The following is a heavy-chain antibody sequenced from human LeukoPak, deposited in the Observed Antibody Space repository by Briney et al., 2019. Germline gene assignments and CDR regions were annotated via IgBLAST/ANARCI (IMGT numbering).Heavy chain of an antibody. CDR2: IYYSGST. Sequence: APLSLTCTVSGGSIISYYWSWIRQPPGKGLEWIGYIYYSGSTNYNPSLKSRVTIPVDTSKNQFSLKLSSVTAADTAVYYCATGLTTGTTFDYWGQGTLVTVSS. CDR1: GGSIISYY. D-gene: IGHD1-1*01. V-gene: IGHV4-59*01. J-gene: IGHJ4*02. CDR3: ATGLTTGTTFDY.